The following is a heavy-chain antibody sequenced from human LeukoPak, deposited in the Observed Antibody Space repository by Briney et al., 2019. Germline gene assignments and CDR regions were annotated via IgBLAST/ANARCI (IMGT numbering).Heavy chain of an antibody. J-gene: IGHJ1*01. D-gene: IGHD2-21*02. CDR1: GFTFSSHQ. CDR2: INPDGRDT. CDR3: TSWGDTTAEYFQR. Sequence: GGSLRLSCAASGFTFSSHQMSWVRQAPGKGLEWVAHINPDGRDTYYVDSVKGRFTISRDNAQNSMYLQMNSLRVEDTAVYYCTSWGDTTAEYFQRWGQGTLVTVSS. V-gene: IGHV3-7*01.